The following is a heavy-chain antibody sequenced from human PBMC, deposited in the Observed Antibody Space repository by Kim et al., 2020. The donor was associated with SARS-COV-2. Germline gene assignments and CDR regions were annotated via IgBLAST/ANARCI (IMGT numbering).Heavy chain of an antibody. CDR1: GFTVSRNY. Sequence: GGSLRLSCAASGFTVSRNYMSWVRQAPGKGLEWVSVIYSGGSTYYADSVKGRFTISRDNSKNTLYLQMNSRRAEDTAVYYCARGLVGSSGGYGMDVWGQGTTVTVPS. CDR2: IYSGGST. CDR3: ARGLVGSSGGYGMDV. V-gene: IGHV3-53*01. D-gene: IGHD6-13*01. J-gene: IGHJ6*02.